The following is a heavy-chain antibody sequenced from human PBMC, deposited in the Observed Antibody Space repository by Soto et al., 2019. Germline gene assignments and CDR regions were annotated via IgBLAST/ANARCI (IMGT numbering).Heavy chain of an antibody. CDR2: AYYRSKWYI. D-gene: IGHD6-19*01. Sequence: SQTLSLTCAISGDSVSSDSAAWNWIRQSPSRGLEWLGRAYYRSKWYIEYAPSVNSRITINPDTSKNHLSLQLISVNPEDTAVYYCVRSRVFIAVTSVTNYYYYYGMDVWGQGTTVTVSS. CDR1: GDSVSSDSAA. CDR3: VRSRVFIAVTSVTNYYYYYGMDV. J-gene: IGHJ6*02. V-gene: IGHV6-1*01.